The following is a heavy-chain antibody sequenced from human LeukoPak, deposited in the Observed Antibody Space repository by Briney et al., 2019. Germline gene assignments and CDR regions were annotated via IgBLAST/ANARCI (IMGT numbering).Heavy chain of an antibody. CDR1: GYSISSGYY. V-gene: IGHV4-38-2*02. CDR2: IYHSGST. CDR3: ASQTVFSTYYYDSSGPFDAFDI. J-gene: IGHJ3*02. Sequence: PSETLSLTCTVSGYSISSGYYWGWIRQPLGKGLEWIGSIYHSGSTYYNPSLKSRVTISVDTSKNQFSLKLSSVTAADTAVYHCASQTVFSTYYYDSSGPFDAFDIWGQGTMVTVSS. D-gene: IGHD3-22*01.